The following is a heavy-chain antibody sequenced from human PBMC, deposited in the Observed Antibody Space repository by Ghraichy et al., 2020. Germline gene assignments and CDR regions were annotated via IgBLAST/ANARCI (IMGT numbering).Heavy chain of an antibody. V-gene: IGHV3-30*18. Sequence: GGSLRLSCAASGFSFSYYDMHWVRQAPGKGLEWVATVSSDGNNKYYADSVKGRFTISRDNSKNTLHLQMNSLGPEDTAVYYCAKGIAAAVILDYWGQGTLVTVSS. D-gene: IGHD6-13*01. J-gene: IGHJ4*02. CDR2: VSSDGNNK. CDR1: GFSFSYYD. CDR3: AKGIAAAVILDY.